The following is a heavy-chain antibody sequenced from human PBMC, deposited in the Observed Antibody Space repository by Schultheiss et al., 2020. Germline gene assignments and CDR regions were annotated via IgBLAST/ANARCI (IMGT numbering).Heavy chain of an antibody. CDR1: GFTFSSYA. CDR3: ARAVGEPYYYMDV. D-gene: IGHD3-16*01. J-gene: IGHJ6*03. V-gene: IGHV3-23*01. Sequence: GGSLRLSCAASGFTFSSYAMSWVRQAPGKGLEWVSAISGSGGSTYYADSVKGRFTISRDNSKNTLYLQMNSLRADDTALYYCARAVGEPYYYMDVWGKGTTVTGYS. CDR2: ISGSGGST.